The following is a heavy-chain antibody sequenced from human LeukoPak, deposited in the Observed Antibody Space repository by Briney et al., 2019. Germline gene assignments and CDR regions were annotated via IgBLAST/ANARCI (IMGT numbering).Heavy chain of an antibody. V-gene: IGHV4-39*07. J-gene: IGHJ6*03. CDR1: GGSISSSSYY. CDR3: ARDRRDYYYYMDV. CDR2: IYYSWST. Sequence: SETLSLTCTVSGGSISSSSYYWGWIRQPPGKGLEWIGSIYYSWSTYYNPSLKSRVTISVDTSKNQFSLKLSSVTAADTAVYYCARDRRDYYYYMDVWGKGTTVTVSS.